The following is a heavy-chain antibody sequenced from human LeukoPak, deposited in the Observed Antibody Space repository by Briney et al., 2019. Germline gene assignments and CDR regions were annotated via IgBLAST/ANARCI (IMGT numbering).Heavy chain of an antibody. Sequence: ASETLSLTCAVYGGSFSGWWCWVRQPPGKGLEWIGEIHHSGGTKYNPSLRSLDTISVDTSKRQISLKMTSVTAADTAIYYCARHNGWAFDIWGQGTVVTVSS. CDR1: GGSFSGW. V-gene: IGHV4-34*01. CDR3: ARHNGWAFDI. CDR2: IHHSGGT. J-gene: IGHJ3*02. D-gene: IGHD2-15*01.